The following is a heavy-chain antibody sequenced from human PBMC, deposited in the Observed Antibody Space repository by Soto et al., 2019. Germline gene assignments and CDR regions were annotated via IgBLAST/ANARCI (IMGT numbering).Heavy chain of an antibody. J-gene: IGHJ3*01. CDR1: GFTFSSYS. Sequence: GGSLRLSCAASGFTFSSYSMNWVRQAPGKGLEWGSYISSSSTIYYAGSVKGRYTISRDNAKNSLYLQMNSLRAEDTAVYYCERDHSRRITTASLDLWGQGTMVTVSS. CDR2: ISSSSTI. V-gene: IGHV3-48*01. D-gene: IGHD3-10*01. CDR3: ERDHSRRITTASLDL.